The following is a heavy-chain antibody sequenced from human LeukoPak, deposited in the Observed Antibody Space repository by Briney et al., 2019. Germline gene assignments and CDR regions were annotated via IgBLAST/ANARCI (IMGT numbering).Heavy chain of an antibody. V-gene: IGHV3-74*01. Sequence: GGSLRLSCAASGFTFSSYWMHWVRQAPGKGLVWVSRIDSDGSSTSYADSVKGRFTISRDNAKNTLYLQMNSLRAEDTAVYYCARDKGSSGYYENWFDPWGQGTLVTVSS. J-gene: IGHJ5*02. CDR3: ARDKGSSGYYENWFDP. CDR1: GFTFSSYW. D-gene: IGHD3-22*01. CDR2: IDSDGSST.